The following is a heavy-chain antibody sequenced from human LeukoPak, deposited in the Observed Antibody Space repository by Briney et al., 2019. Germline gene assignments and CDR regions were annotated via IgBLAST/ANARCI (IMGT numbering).Heavy chain of an antibody. CDR1: GFTFSSYA. CDR3: AKKARIAAAGRNDY. CDR2: ISGSGGST. V-gene: IGHV3-23*01. D-gene: IGHD6-13*01. Sequence: AGGSLRLSCAASGFTFSSYAMSWVRQAPGKGLEWVSAISGSGGSTYYADSVKDRFTISRDNSKNTLYLQMNSLRAEDTAVYYCAKKARIAAAGRNDYWGQGTLVTVSS. J-gene: IGHJ4*02.